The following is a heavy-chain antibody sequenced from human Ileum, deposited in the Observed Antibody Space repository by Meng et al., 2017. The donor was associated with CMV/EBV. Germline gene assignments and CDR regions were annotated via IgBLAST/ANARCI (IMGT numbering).Heavy chain of an antibody. D-gene: IGHD3-10*02. CDR3: TRDMFND. CDR2: IRSDGGDR. V-gene: IGHV3-7*01. Sequence: GGSLRLSCVGSGFNFGRSYMNWVRQAPGKGLEWVANIRSDGGDRNFVDSVKGRFTISRDNARNSVYLQMNSLRGEDTALYYCTRDMFNDWGQGTPVTFSS. J-gene: IGHJ4*02. CDR1: GFNFGRSY.